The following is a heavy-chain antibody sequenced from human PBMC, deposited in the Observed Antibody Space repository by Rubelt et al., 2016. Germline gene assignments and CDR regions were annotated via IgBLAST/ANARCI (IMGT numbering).Heavy chain of an antibody. CDR3: ATGTTVTTGLAY. CDR2: IYYSWTT. CDR1: GYSISSSSYY. D-gene: IGHD4-17*01. V-gene: IGHV4-39*01. J-gene: IGHJ4*02. Sequence: QLQLQESGPGLVQPSETLSLTCTVSGYSISSSSYYWGWVRQPPGQGLEWIANIYYSWTTYYNPSLKSRVPISGDTYKSKVSRRRSSGTAADTAVWYWATGTTVTTGLAYWGQGTLVTVSS.